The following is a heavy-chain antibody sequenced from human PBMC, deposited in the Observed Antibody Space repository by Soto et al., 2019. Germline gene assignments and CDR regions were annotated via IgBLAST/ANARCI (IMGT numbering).Heavy chain of an antibody. V-gene: IGHV4-34*01. CDR3: ARLPGYCSGDSCRIDY. J-gene: IGHJ4*02. CDR2: INHSGST. Sequence: SETLSLTCAVYGGSFSGYYWTGIRQPPGTGLEWIGEINHSGSTNYNPSLKSRVTISVDTSKNQFSLKLTSVTAADTAVYFCARLPGYCSGDSCRIDYWGQGTLVTVSS. CDR1: GGSFSGYY. D-gene: IGHD2-15*01.